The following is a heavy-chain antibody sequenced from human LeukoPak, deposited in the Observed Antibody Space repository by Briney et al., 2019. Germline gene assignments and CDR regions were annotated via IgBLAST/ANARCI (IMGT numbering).Heavy chain of an antibody. J-gene: IGHJ6*02. CDR1: GGSISSYY. D-gene: IGHD6-13*01. Sequence: SETLSLTCTVSGGSISSYYWSWIRQPPGKGLEWIGYIYYSGSTDYNPSLKSRVTISVDTSKNHFPLNLTSVTAADTAVYYCARGSGYSSSWNYYYGMDVWGQGTTVTVSS. CDR2: IYYSGST. CDR3: ARGSGYSSSWNYYYGMDV. V-gene: IGHV4-59*01.